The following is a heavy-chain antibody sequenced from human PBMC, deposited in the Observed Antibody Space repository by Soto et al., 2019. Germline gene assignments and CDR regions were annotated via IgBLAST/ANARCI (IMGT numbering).Heavy chain of an antibody. Sequence: GGSLRLSCAASGFTFSSYGMHWVRQAPGKGLEWVAVISYDGSNKYYADSVKGRFTISRDSSKNTLYLEMNSLRPEDTAVYYCAKGEYYYGSGSPYYGMDVWGQGTTVTVSS. CDR3: AKGEYYYGSGSPYYGMDV. J-gene: IGHJ6*02. V-gene: IGHV3-30*18. D-gene: IGHD3-10*01. CDR2: ISYDGSNK. CDR1: GFTFSSYG.